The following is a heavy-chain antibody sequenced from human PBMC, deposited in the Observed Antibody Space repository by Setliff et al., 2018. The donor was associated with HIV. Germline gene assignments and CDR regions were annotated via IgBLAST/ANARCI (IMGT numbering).Heavy chain of an antibody. Sequence: PGGSLRLSCAASGFSFNNAWMNWVRQAPGKGLEWVGRVKSKAAGGTTDYAAPVKGRFTISRDDSKNTLYLQMNSLKTEDTAVYYCTTDGITVAGIDYWGQGTLVTVSS. CDR3: TTDGITVAGIDY. CDR2: VKSKAAGGTT. V-gene: IGHV3-15*07. D-gene: IGHD6-19*01. J-gene: IGHJ4*02. CDR1: GFSFNNAW.